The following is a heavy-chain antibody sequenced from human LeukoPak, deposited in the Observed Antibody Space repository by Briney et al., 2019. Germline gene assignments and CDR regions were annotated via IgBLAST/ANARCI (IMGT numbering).Heavy chain of an antibody. V-gene: IGHV3-30*18. Sequence: GRSLRLSCAASGFTFSTYAIHWVRQAPGKGLEWVTVISYDGSNKYYADSVKGRFTISRDNSKNTLYLQMNSLSAEDAAVYYCAKALQGYSGSYTLDYWGQGTLVTVSS. J-gene: IGHJ4*02. CDR3: AKALQGYSGSYTLDY. D-gene: IGHD1-26*01. CDR2: ISYDGSNK. CDR1: GFTFSTYA.